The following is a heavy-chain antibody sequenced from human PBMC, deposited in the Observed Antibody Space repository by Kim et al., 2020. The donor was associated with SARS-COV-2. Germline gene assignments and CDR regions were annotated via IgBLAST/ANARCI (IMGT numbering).Heavy chain of an antibody. V-gene: IGHV3-30*07. CDR3: ARDLFLVVVNGDFDY. D-gene: IGHD2-15*01. J-gene: IGHJ4*02. Sequence: DTVKVQFTISRDNSKNTLYLQMNSQRAEDTAVYYCARDLFLVVVNGDFDYWGQGTLVTVSS.